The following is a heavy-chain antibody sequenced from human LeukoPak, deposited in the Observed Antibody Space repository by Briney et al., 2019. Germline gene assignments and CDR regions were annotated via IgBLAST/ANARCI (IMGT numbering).Heavy chain of an antibody. CDR1: GYTFTSYG. Sequence: ASVKVSCKASGYTFTSYGISWVRQAPGQGLEWMGWISAYNGNTNYAQKLQGRVTMTTDTSTSTAYLELRSLRSDDTAVYYCARGVNYDFWSGAYYFDYWGQGTLVTVSS. J-gene: IGHJ4*02. D-gene: IGHD3-3*01. CDR2: ISAYNGNT. V-gene: IGHV1-18*01. CDR3: ARGVNYDFWSGAYYFDY.